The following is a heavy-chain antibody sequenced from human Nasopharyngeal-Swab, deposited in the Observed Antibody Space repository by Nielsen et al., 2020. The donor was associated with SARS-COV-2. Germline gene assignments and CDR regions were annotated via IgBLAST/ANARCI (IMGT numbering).Heavy chain of an antibody. CDR2: FSSSGSTI. CDR1: GFTFGSYE. CDR3: ARDVYGSGSQAPDYYYYYIDV. D-gene: IGHD3-10*01. Sequence: GGSLRLSCAASGFTFGSYEMTGSGQAPGRGLGGVSYFSSSGSTIYYADSVKGRFTFPRDNANNSLYLQMNSLRAEDTAVYYCARDVYGSGSQAPDYYYYYIDVWGKGTTVTVSS. V-gene: IGHV3-48*03. J-gene: IGHJ6*03.